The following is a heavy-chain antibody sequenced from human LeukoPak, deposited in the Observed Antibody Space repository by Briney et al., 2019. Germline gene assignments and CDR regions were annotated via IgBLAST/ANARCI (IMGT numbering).Heavy chain of an antibody. CDR3: AKINSGSYTDY. CDR2: ISSSGGGT. Sequence: GGSLRLSCAASGFTFSNYAMSWVRQAPGKGLEWVSSISSSGGGTYYADSVKGRFTISRDNSKNTLSLQMNSLKAEDTAVYYCAKINSGSYTDYWGQGTLVTVSS. V-gene: IGHV3-23*01. CDR1: GFTFSNYA. D-gene: IGHD1-26*01. J-gene: IGHJ4*02.